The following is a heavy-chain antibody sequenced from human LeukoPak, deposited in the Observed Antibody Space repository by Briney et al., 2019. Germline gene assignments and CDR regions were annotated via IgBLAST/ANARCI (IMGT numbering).Heavy chain of an antibody. CDR1: GGSISSSNW. Sequence: SETLSLTCAVSGGSISSSNWWSWVRQPPGKGLEWIGEIYHSGSTNYNPSLKSRVTISVDTSKNQFSLKLSPVTAADTAVYYCAMDIVVVPAAANCGQGTLVTVSS. J-gene: IGHJ4*02. D-gene: IGHD2-2*03. V-gene: IGHV4-4*02. CDR2: IYHSGST. CDR3: AMDIVVVPAAAN.